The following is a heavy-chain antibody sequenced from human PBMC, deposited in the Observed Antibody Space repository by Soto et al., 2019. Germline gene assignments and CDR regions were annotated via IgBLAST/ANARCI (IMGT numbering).Heavy chain of an antibody. D-gene: IGHD2-8*01. CDR3: ARDPGVNWA. Sequence: EVQLVESGGGLVQPGGSLRLSCVASGFTVSNNYMTWVRQAPGKGLEWVSNMYSGGETFYTDSVKGRFTIPRDSSTNTLYLQMDNVRPEDTAVYYCARDPGVNWAWGKGTTVTVSS. J-gene: IGHJ6*04. CDR2: MYSGGET. V-gene: IGHV3-66*01. CDR1: GFTVSNNY.